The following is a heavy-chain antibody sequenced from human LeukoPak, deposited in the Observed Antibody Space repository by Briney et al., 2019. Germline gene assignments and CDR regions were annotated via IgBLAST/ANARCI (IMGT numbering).Heavy chain of an antibody. CDR3: AKGAWSSQLWFWPAKYYFDY. CDR2: IRYDVSNK. D-gene: IGHD5-18*01. V-gene: IGHV3-30*02. J-gene: IGHJ4*02. CDR1: VFTFSSYG. Sequence: GGSLRLSCAASVFTFSSYGMHSVRQAPGKGLEWGAFIRYDVSNKYYADSVKGRFTIYRDNYKNTLYLQMNSLRAEDTAVYYCAKGAWSSQLWFWPAKYYFDYWGQGTLVTVSS.